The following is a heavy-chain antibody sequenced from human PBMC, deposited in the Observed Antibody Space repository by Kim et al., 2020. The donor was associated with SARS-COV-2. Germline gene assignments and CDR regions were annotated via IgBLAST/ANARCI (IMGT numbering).Heavy chain of an antibody. CDR1: GFTFSSYC. J-gene: IGHJ6*02. Sequence: GGSLRLSCAASGFTFSSYCMHWVRQAPGKGLVWVSRINKDGSSTSYADSVKGRFTISRDNAKNTLYLQMNSLRAEDTAVYYCASLAVAHYYYGLYVWGQGTLVTVSS. D-gene: IGHD6-19*01. V-gene: IGHV3-74*01. CDR2: INKDGSST. CDR3: ASLAVAHYYYGLYV.